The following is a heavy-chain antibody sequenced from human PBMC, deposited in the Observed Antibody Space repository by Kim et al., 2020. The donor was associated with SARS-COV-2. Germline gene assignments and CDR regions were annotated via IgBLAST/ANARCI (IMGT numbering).Heavy chain of an antibody. CDR3: ARDDYGGNSGRFDY. CDR1: RFTFSSYE. D-gene: IGHD4-17*01. Sequence: GGSLRLSCAASRFTFSSYEMNWVRQAPGKGLEWVSKISSSGGTIYYADSVKGRFTISRDNAKNSLYLQMNSLRAEDTAVYYCARDDYGGNSGRFDYWGQGILVTVSS. CDR2: ISSSGGTI. J-gene: IGHJ4*02. V-gene: IGHV3-48*03.